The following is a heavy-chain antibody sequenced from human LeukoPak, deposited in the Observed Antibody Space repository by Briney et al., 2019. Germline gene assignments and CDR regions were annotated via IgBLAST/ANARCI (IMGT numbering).Heavy chain of an antibody. J-gene: IGHJ6*03. CDR3: ARGRGGWLPYYYYYMDV. CDR1: GGSFSGYY. V-gene: IGHV4-34*01. D-gene: IGHD5-12*01. Sequence: PSETPSLTCAVYGGSFSGYYWSWIRQPPGKGLEWIGEINHSGSTNYNPSLKSRVTISVDTSKNQFSLKLSSVTAADTAVYYCARGRGGWLPYYYYYMDVWGKGTTVTVSS. CDR2: INHSGST.